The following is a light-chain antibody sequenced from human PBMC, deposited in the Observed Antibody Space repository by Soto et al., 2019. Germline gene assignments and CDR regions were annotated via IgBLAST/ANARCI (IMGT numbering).Light chain of an antibody. J-gene: IGKJ5*01. V-gene: IGKV3-15*01. CDR3: QQYNTWPPIT. CDR1: HSVSSN. CDR2: GAS. Sequence: IGMPQSPDTLSVSPGERATLSCMASHSVSSNLAWYQQKPGQAPRLLIYGASIRATGIPATFSGSGSWTEFTLTISSLQSEDFAVYYCQQYNTWPPITFGQGTRLE.